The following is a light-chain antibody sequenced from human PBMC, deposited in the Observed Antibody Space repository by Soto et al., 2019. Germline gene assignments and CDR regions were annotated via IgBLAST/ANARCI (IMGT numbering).Light chain of an antibody. CDR2: DAS. CDR3: QQYNIWRSIT. V-gene: IGKV3-11*01. Sequence: IVLTPSPATLSLSPWARATLSCRASQSVSSYLAWYQQKPGQAPRLLIYDASNRATGIPARFSGSGYGTYFTLTISSLQSEDFAVYYCQQYNIWRSITFGPGTRLEIK. J-gene: IGKJ5*01. CDR1: QSVSSY.